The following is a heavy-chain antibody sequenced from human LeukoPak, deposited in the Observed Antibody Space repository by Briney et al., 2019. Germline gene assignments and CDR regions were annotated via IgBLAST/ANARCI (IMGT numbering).Heavy chain of an antibody. V-gene: IGHV4-30-2*01. CDR1: GGSLSSGGYY. CDR2: MYHNGST. J-gene: IGHJ2*01. D-gene: IGHD3-22*01. CDR3: ARRRDTSGSGPYWYFDL. Sequence: SETLSLTCTVSGGSLSSGGYYWSWIRQPPGKGLEWIGYMYHNGSTYYKPSLKSRVIISGDRSKNQFSLSLSSVTAADTAVYYCARRRDTSGSGPYWYFDLWGRGTLVTVSS.